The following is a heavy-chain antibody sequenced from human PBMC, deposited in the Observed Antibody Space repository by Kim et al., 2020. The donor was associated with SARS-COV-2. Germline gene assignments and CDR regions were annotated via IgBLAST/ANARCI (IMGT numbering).Heavy chain of an antibody. CDR1: GYRFTNYW. Sequence: GESLKISCQGFGYRFTNYWIVWVRQMPGRGLESMGIIYSGDSDIRYSPSFQGQVTISHDKSNRTAYLQRSSLKASDHAFYYCTRQRILRDPFDIWGHGT. CDR2: IYSGDSDI. J-gene: IGHJ3*02. D-gene: IGHD2-15*01. V-gene: IGHV5-51*01. CDR3: TRQRILRDPFDI.